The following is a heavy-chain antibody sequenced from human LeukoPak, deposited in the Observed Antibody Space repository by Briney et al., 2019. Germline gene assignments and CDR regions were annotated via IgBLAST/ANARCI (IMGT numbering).Heavy chain of an antibody. J-gene: IGHJ4*02. CDR1: GFTFSNYA. CDR2: ISGSGGST. V-gene: IGHV3-23*01. Sequence: GGSLRLSCAASGFTFSNYAMNWVRQAPGKGLEWVSTISGSGGSTYYADSVKGRFTISRDKSKNTLYLQMNSLRAEDTALYYCAKGGRAGATEDYFDCWGQGTLVTVSS. D-gene: IGHD1-26*01. CDR3: AKGGRAGATEDYFDC.